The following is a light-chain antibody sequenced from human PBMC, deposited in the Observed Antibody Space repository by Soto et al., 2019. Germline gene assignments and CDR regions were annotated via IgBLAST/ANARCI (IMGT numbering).Light chain of an antibody. CDR3: SSFAGSNNYLL. CDR2: EVV. J-gene: IGLJ2*01. Sequence: QSALTQPLSASGSHVQSVTISCTGTSSDVGAYNYVSWYQQHPGQAPKLLIYEVVKRPSGVPDRFSGSKSGNTASLTVSGLQAEDEADYYCSSFAGSNNYLLFGGGTKVTVL. V-gene: IGLV2-8*01. CDR1: SSDVGAYNY.